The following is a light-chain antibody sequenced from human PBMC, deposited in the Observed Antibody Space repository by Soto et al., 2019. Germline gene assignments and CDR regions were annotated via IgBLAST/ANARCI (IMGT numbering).Light chain of an antibody. CDR3: QQYNNWPRAT. V-gene: IGKV3-15*01. Sequence: EIVMTQSPATLSVSPGERATLSCRASQSISSNLAWYQHKLGQAPRLFIFRASSRATGIPARFSGSGSGTEFNMTISSLQSEDFSVYYWQQYNNWPRATFGGGTNVEIK. CDR1: QSISSN. CDR2: RAS. J-gene: IGKJ4*01.